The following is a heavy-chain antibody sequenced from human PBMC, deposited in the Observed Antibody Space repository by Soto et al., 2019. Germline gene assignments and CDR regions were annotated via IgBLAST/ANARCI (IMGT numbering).Heavy chain of an antibody. D-gene: IGHD2-2*01. CDR1: GYSFTSYW. CDR3: ARDNIVVVPAAMPAGYYYYYGMDV. CDR2: IDPSDSYT. V-gene: IGHV5-10-1*01. J-gene: IGHJ6*02. Sequence: PGESLKISCKGSGYSFTSYWISWVRQMPGKGLEWMGRIDPSDSYTNYSPSFQGHVTISADKSISTAYLQWSSLKASDTAMYHCARDNIVVVPAAMPAGYYYYYGMDVWGQGTTVTVSS.